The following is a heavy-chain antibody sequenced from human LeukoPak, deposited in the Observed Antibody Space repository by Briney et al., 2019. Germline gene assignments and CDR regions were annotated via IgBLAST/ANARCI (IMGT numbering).Heavy chain of an antibody. V-gene: IGHV3-53*01. CDR1: GFTVSGNY. CDR3: ARDLYSSGWFDY. CDR2: IYSGGAT. Sequence: GGSLRLSCAASGFTVSGNYMSWVRRAPGKGLEWVSIIYSGGATYYADSVKGRFTISRDNSNNTLYLQMNSLRAEDTAVYYCARDLYSSGWFDYWGQGTLVTLFS. J-gene: IGHJ4*02. D-gene: IGHD6-19*01.